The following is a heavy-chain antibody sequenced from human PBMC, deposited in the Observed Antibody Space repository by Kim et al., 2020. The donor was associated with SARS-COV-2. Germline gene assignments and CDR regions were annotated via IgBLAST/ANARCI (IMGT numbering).Heavy chain of an antibody. V-gene: IGHV4-59*01. D-gene: IGHD4-17*01. CDR3: AREDDYGDYGFDY. Sequence: YNPYLKSRVTISVDTSKNQFSLKLSSVTAADTAVYYCAREDDYGDYGFDYWGQGTLVTVSS. J-gene: IGHJ4*02.